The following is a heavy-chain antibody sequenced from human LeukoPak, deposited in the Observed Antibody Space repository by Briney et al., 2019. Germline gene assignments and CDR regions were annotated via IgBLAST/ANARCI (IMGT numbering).Heavy chain of an antibody. CDR2: IYGDGTT. CDR3: ARDRAGAQSWVALDP. J-gene: IGHJ5*02. D-gene: IGHD3-10*01. CDR1: GFTFSSYA. V-gene: IGHV3-66*02. Sequence: GGSLRLSCAASGFTFSSYAMSWVRQAPGRGLEWVSLIYGDGTTFYTDCVKGRFTISRDNFKNTLYLQMSSLRPEDTALYYCARDRAGAQSWVALDPWGQGTLVTVSS.